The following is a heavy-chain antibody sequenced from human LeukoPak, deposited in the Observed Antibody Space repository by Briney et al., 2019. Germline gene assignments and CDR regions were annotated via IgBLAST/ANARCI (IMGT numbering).Heavy chain of an antibody. CDR3: AKSPIGYYDSSGYYYDPMIFDY. J-gene: IGHJ4*02. V-gene: IGHV3-30-3*02. Sequence: PGGSLRLSCAASGFTFSSYAMHWVRQAPGKGLEWVAVISYDGSNKYYADSVKGRFTISRDNSKNTLYLQMNSLRAEDTAVYYCAKSPIGYYDSSGYYYDPMIFDYWGQGTLVTVSS. CDR2: ISYDGSNK. CDR1: GFTFSSYA. D-gene: IGHD3-22*01.